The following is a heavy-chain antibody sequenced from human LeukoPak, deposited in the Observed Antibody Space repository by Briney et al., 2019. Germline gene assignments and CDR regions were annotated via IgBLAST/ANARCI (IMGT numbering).Heavy chain of an antibody. CDR3: ARDYPPD. CDR1: GFTFSNSW. CDR2: INSDGKTT. Sequence: GGSLRLSCAASGFTFSNSWMHWVRQVPGKGLVWVSRINSDGKTTTYADYVKGRFTISRDNAKSTLYLQMNSLYAEDTAVYYCARDYPPDWGQGTLVAVSA. J-gene: IGHJ4*02. V-gene: IGHV3-74*01.